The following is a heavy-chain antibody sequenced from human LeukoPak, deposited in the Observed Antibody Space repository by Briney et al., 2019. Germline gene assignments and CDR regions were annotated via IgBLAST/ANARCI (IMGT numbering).Heavy chain of an antibody. V-gene: IGHV3-21*01. CDR1: GFTFSSYS. CDR3: AKDAYGSGSYDAFDI. J-gene: IGHJ3*02. CDR2: ISSSSSYI. D-gene: IGHD3-10*01. Sequence: GGSLRLSCAASGFTFSSYSMNWVRQAPGKGLEWVSSISSSSSYIYYADSVKGRFTISKDNSKNTLSLQMNSLRAEDTAVYYCAKDAYGSGSYDAFDIWGQGSMVTVSS.